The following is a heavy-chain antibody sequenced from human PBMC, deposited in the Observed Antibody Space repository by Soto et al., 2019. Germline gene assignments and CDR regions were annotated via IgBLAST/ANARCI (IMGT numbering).Heavy chain of an antibody. V-gene: IGHV3-11*05. J-gene: IGHJ4*02. Sequence: QVPLVESGGGLVKPGGSLRLSCAASGFTFSDYYMSWIRQAPGKGLEWVSYISSSSSYTNYADSVKGRFTISRDNAKNSLYRQRNSLRAEDTAVYYCARGGVGFGQPSDYWGQGTLVTVSS. CDR3: ARGGVGFGQPSDY. CDR2: ISSSSSYT. CDR1: GFTFSDYY. D-gene: IGHD3-10*01.